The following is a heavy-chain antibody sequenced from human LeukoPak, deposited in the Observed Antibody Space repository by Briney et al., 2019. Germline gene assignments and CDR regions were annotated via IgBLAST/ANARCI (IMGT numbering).Heavy chain of an antibody. J-gene: IGHJ4*02. CDR2: ISYDGSNK. D-gene: IGHD3-10*01. V-gene: IGHV3-30*04. CDR1: GFTFSSYA. CDR3: ARDLRENEKWFGEPSPFDY. Sequence: GRSLRLFCAASGFTFSSYAMHWVRQAPGKGLEWVAVISYDGSNKYYPDSAKGRFTISRDNSKNTLFLQMNSLRAEDTAVYYCARDLRENEKWFGEPSPFDYWGQGTLVTVSS.